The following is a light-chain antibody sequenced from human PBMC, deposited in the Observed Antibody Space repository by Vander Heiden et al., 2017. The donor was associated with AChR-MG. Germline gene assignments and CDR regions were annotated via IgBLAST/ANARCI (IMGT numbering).Light chain of an antibody. CDR3: QHYENIPHT. V-gene: IGKV1-33*01. CDR1: QDISNY. J-gene: IGKJ5*01. Sequence: DIQMTQSPSSLSASVGDRVTITCQASQDISNYLNWYQQKPGTAPKLLIYDASYLETGVPSRFSGSGYGTDFTLTISSLQPEDVATYYCQHYENIPHTFGQGTRLEIK. CDR2: DAS.